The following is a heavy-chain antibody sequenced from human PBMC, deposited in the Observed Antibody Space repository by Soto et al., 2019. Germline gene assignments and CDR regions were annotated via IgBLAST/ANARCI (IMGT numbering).Heavy chain of an antibody. Sequence: VASVKVSCKASGYTFTSYDINWVRQATGQGLEWMGWMNPNSGNTGYAQKFQGRVTMTRNTSISTAYMELSSLRSEDTAVYYCARRSRYNWNDFDYWGQGTLVTVSS. CDR3: ARRSRYNWNDFDY. D-gene: IGHD1-20*01. J-gene: IGHJ4*02. CDR1: GYTFTSYD. CDR2: MNPNSGNT. V-gene: IGHV1-8*01.